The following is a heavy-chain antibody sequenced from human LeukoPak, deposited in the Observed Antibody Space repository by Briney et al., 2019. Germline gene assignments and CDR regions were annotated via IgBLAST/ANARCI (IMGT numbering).Heavy chain of an antibody. D-gene: IGHD3-9*01. CDR2: ITSSGSTI. CDR1: GFTYSDYY. CDR3: ARGARLPVLRYFD. Sequence: GGSLRLSCAASGFTYSDYYMSWIRQAPGKGLEWDSYITSSGSTIYYADSVRGRFTISRDNAKNSLYLQMNNLRAEDTAVYYCARGARLPVLRYFDWGQGTLVTVSS. V-gene: IGHV3-11*01. J-gene: IGHJ4*02.